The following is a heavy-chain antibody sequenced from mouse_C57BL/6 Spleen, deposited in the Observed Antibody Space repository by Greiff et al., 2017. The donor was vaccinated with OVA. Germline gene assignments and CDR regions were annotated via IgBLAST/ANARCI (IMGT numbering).Heavy chain of an antibody. D-gene: IGHD2-4*01. J-gene: IGHJ1*03. Sequence: EVMLVESGGGLVQPKGSLKLSCAASGFTFNTYAMHWVRQAPGKGLEWVARIRCKSSNYATYYADSVKDRFTISRDDSQSMLYLQMNNLKTEDTAMYYCVRALGDYDVWYFDVWGTGTTVTVSS. CDR1: GFTFNTYA. CDR2: IRCKSSNYAT. V-gene: IGHV10-3*01. CDR3: VRALGDYDVWYFDV.